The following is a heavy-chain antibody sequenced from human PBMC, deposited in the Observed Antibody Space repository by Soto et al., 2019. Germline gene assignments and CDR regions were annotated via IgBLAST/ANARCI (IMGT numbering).Heavy chain of an antibody. V-gene: IGHV5-51*01. CDR2: IYPGDSDT. D-gene: IGHD4-4*01. CDR3: ARHISNVRYYYYAMDV. CDR1: GYTFTDYW. Sequence: GESLKISCKGSGYTFTDYWIGWVRQLPGKGLEWMGIIYPGDSDTRYSPSFQGHVTITVDKSTNTAYLQGNTLRASDIAMYYCARHISNVRYYYYAMDVWGQGTTVTVS. J-gene: IGHJ6*02.